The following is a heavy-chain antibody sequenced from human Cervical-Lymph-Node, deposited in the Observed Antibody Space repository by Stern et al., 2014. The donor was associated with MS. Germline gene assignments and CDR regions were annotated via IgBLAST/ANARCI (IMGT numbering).Heavy chain of an antibody. CDR2: IIPIFGTA. J-gene: IGHJ6*02. D-gene: IGHD2-15*01. Sequence: QMQLVESGAEVKKPGSSVKVSCTASGGIFSNSAFSWVRQAPGQGLEWMGGIIPIFGTAHYAQNFQGRLTITADELTSTAYMELSSLRSDDTAVYYCARDSDILFAMDVWGQGTTVTVSS. V-gene: IGHV1-69*01. CDR1: GGIFSNSA. CDR3: ARDSDILFAMDV.